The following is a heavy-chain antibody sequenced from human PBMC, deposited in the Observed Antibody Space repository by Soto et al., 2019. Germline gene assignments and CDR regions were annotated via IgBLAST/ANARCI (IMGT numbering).Heavy chain of an antibody. J-gene: IGHJ4*02. CDR3: AGSGYRSGFGF. CDR2: IYTSGSN. Sequence: PWETLSLTCTVSSASIDTYYWTWIRQPAGKGLEWIGLIYTSGSNNYNPSLESRVTMSEDTSKNHFSLKLTSVTAADTAVYYCAGSGYRSGFGFLGQGTLVTVSS. V-gene: IGHV4-4*07. D-gene: IGHD2-15*01. CDR1: SASIDTYY.